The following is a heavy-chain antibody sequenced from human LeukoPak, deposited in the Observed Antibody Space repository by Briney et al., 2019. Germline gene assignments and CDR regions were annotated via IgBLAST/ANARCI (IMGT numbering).Heavy chain of an antibody. V-gene: IGHV3-7*05. J-gene: IGHJ5*02. CDR2: INQDGSEN. CDR1: GFTFSTFW. Sequence: GGSLRLSCAASGFTFSTFWMTWVRQAPGKGLEWVAKINQDGSENYYVGSVKGRFTISRDNAKNSLYLQMNSLGVEDTAVYYCASGVFGNPNWFDPWGQGTLVTVSS. D-gene: IGHD3-16*01. CDR3: ASGVFGNPNWFDP.